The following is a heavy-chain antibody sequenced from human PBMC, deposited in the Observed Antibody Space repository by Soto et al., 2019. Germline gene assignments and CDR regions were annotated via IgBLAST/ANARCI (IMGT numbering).Heavy chain of an antibody. Sequence: EVQLVESGGGLEQPGRSLRLSCTVSGFMFEDFAMHWVRQAPGQGLEGVSGINWNGVNKGYAESVLGRFTISRDNAKKSLYLDMNYLRPEDTALYFCAKDVDRLGELWGYFQSWGQGTMVTVSS. CDR2: INWNGVNK. J-gene: IGHJ1*01. CDR3: AKDVDRLGELWGYFQS. D-gene: IGHD3-16*01. V-gene: IGHV3-9*01. CDR1: GFMFEDFA.